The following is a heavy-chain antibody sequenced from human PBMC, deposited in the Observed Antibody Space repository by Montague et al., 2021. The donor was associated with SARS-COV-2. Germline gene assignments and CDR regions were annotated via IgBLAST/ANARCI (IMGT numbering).Heavy chain of an antibody. V-gene: IGHV3-23*03. D-gene: IGHD7-27*01. CDR2: IYSGGSST. Sequence: SLRLSCAAPGFTFSSYAMSWVRQAPGKGLEWVSVIYSGGSSTYYADSVKGRFTISRDNSKNTLYLQMNSLRAKDTAVYYCAKDGEFDPWGQGTLVTVSS. CDR3: AKDGEFDP. CDR1: GFTFSSYA. J-gene: IGHJ5*02.